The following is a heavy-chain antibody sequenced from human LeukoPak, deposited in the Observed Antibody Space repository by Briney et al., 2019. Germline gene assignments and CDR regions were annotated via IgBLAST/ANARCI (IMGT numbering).Heavy chain of an antibody. Sequence: ASVKVSCKASGYTFTSYAMHWVRQAPGQRLEWMGWINAGNGNTKYSQKFQGRVTITRDTSASTAYMGLSSLRSEDTAVYYCARDLPYSSGGRHYYYYGMDVWGQGTTVTVSS. CDR2: INAGNGNT. V-gene: IGHV1-3*01. D-gene: IGHD6-19*01. CDR3: ARDLPYSSGGRHYYYYGMDV. J-gene: IGHJ6*02. CDR1: GYTFTSYA.